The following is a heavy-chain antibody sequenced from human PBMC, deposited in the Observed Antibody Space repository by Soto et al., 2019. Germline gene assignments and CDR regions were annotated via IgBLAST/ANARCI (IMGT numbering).Heavy chain of an antibody. CDR1: GASISRTGFH. D-gene: IGHD3-10*01. V-gene: IGHV4-39*02. Sequence: SETLSLTCAVSGASISRTGFHWGWIRQPPGQGLEWIGSIYEAGTTFYNSSLKSRVTISADTSKNHFSLQLSSVTAADTAVYYCASRGSGHTFDYWGQGTLVTVSS. J-gene: IGHJ4*02. CDR2: IYEAGTT. CDR3: ASRGSGHTFDY.